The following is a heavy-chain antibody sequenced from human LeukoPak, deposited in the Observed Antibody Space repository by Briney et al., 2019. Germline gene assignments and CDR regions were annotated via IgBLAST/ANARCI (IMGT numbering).Heavy chain of an antibody. J-gene: IGHJ6*02. CDR1: GFTFSSYA. Sequence: GGSLRLSCAASGFTFSSYAMSWVRQAPGKGLEWLSAISGSGGSTYYADSVKGRFTISRDNSKNTLYLQMNSLRAEDTAVYYCAKVLLDYYYGMDVWGQGTTVTVSS. CDR2: ISGSGGST. V-gene: IGHV3-23*01. CDR3: AKVLLDYYYGMDV. D-gene: IGHD2-21*01.